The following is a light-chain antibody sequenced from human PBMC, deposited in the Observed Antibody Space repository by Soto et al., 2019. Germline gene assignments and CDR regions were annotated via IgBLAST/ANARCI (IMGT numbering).Light chain of an antibody. CDR1: QSVLYSSNNKNY. Sequence: DIVMTQSLDSLAVSLGERATINCKSSQSVLYSSNNKNYLAWYQQKPGQPPKLLIYWASTRESGVPDRFSGSGSGTDFTLTISSLQAEDVAVYYCQQHYSTPRTFGQGTKVEIK. CDR2: WAS. CDR3: QQHYSTPRT. V-gene: IGKV4-1*01. J-gene: IGKJ1*01.